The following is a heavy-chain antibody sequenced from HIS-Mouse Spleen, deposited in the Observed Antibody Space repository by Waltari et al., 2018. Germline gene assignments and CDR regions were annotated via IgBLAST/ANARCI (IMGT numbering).Heavy chain of an antibody. CDR1: GGSFSGYY. CDR2: INHSGST. J-gene: IGHJ4*02. V-gene: IGHV4-34*01. CDR3: ARVNSSFDY. Sequence: QVQLQQWGAGLLKPSETLSLTCAVYGGSFSGYYWSWIRQPPGKGLEWIGEINHSGSTNYNPSLKSRVTISVDTSKNQFSLKLSSVTAADTAVYYCARVNSSFDYWAREPWSPSPQ. D-gene: IGHD6-13*01.